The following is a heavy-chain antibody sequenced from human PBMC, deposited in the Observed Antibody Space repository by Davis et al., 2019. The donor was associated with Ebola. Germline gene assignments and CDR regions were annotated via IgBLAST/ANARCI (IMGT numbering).Heavy chain of an antibody. V-gene: IGHV3-30-3*01. D-gene: IGHD3-22*01. J-gene: IGHJ4*02. Sequence: GESLKISCAASGFTFSSYAMHWVRQAPGKGLEWVAVISYDGSNKYYADSVKGRFTISRDNSKNTLYLQMNSLRAEDTAVYYCARGLITMIVVGAFDYWGQGTLVTVSS. CDR3: ARGLITMIVVGAFDY. CDR1: GFTFSSYA. CDR2: ISYDGSNK.